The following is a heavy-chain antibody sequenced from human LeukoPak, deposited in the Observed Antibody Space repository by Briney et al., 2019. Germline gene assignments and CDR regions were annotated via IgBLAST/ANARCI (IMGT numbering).Heavy chain of an antibody. CDR3: ARGWPGSSWQTKSVFDY. Sequence: SETLSLTCTVSGGSISSYYWSWIRQPAGKGLEWIGRIYTSGSTNYNPSLKSRVTMSVDTSKNQFSLKLSSVTAADTAVYYCARGWPGSSWQTKSVFDYWGQGTQVTVSS. CDR1: GGSISSYY. J-gene: IGHJ4*02. D-gene: IGHD6-13*01. CDR2: IYTSGST. V-gene: IGHV4-4*07.